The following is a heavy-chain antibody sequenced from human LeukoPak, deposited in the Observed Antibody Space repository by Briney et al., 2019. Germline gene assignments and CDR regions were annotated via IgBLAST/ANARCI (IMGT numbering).Heavy chain of an antibody. Sequence: SGTLSLTCADSVGSFSVYYWSSSRQPPGEGLEWIGEITYSGSTNYNPSLKSRVTISVDTSKHQSSLKFTSVTAADTAVYYCARSHDYSTSLAFDVWGQGTMVTVSS. J-gene: IGHJ3*01. V-gene: IGHV4-34*01. CDR1: VGSFSVYY. D-gene: IGHD4-11*01. CDR2: ITYSGST. CDR3: ARSHDYSTSLAFDV.